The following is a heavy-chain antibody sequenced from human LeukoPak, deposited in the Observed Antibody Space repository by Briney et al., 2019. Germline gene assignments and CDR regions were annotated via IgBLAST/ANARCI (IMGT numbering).Heavy chain of an antibody. J-gene: IGHJ4*02. CDR2: ISWNSGSI. V-gene: IGHV3-9*01. CDR1: GFTFDDYA. CDR3: AKDASSSSWHQGYFDY. D-gene: IGHD6-13*01. Sequence: GGSLRLSCAASGFTFDDYAMHWVRQAPGKGLEWVSGISWNSGSIGYADSVKGRFTISRVNAKNSLYLQMNSLRAEDTALYYRAKDASSSSWHQGYFDYWGQGTLVTVSS.